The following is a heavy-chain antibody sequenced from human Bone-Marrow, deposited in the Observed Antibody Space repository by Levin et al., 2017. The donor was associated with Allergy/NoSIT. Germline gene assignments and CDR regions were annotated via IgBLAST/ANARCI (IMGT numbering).Heavy chain of an antibody. V-gene: IGHV5-51*01. CDR3: AKMGDGTDWGSSYFFDS. CDR2: IYPGDSNT. CDR1: GYSFTKYW. D-gene: IGHD7-27*01. J-gene: IGHJ4*02. Sequence: ASVKVSCEGSGYSFTKYWIGWVRQMPGKGLEWMGIIYPGDSNTRYSPSLLGQVTISADKSINTAYLQWSGLKASDTAMYYCAKMGDGTDWGSSYFFDSWGQGTLVIVSS.